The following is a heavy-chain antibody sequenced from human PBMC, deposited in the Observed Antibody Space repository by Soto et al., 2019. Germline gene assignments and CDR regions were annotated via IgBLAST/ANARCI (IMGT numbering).Heavy chain of an antibody. Sequence: SGPTLVNPTQTLTLTCTFSGFSLSTSGMCVSWIRQPPGKALEWLARIDWDDDKYYSTSLKTRLTISKDTSKNQAVLTMTNMDPVDTATYYCARSPAASPPQNYYYGMDVWGQGTTVTVSS. D-gene: IGHD6-13*01. V-gene: IGHV2-70*11. J-gene: IGHJ6*02. CDR2: IDWDDDK. CDR3: ARSPAASPPQNYYYGMDV. CDR1: GFSLSTSGMC.